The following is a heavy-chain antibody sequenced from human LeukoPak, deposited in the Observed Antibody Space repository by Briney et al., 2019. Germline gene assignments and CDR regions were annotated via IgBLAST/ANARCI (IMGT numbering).Heavy chain of an antibody. CDR3: ASRDAPPGNYYYMDV. V-gene: IGHV4-39*07. CDR2: IYYSGNT. Sequence: SETLSLTCTVSGGSISSSSNYSWGWIRQPPGKGLEWIGSIYYSGNTYYNPSLKSRVTISVDTSKNQFSLKLSSVTAADTAVYYCASRDAPPGNYYYMDVWGIGTTVTVSS. D-gene: IGHD3-10*01. CDR1: GGSISSSSNYS. J-gene: IGHJ6*03.